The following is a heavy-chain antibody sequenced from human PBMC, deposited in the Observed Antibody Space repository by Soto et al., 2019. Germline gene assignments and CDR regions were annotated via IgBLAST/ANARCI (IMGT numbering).Heavy chain of an antibody. CDR1: GGSFSNNA. Sequence: SVKVSSKASGGSFSNNAISWVRQAPGQGLEWMGVIILPFGTPNYAQTFQGRVTITADESMTTAYMELSGLRSEDTAVYYCARGPDYEGYFDYWGRGTQVTVSS. V-gene: IGHV1-69*13. CDR2: IILPFGTP. CDR3: ARGPDYEGYFDY. J-gene: IGHJ4*02. D-gene: IGHD4-17*01.